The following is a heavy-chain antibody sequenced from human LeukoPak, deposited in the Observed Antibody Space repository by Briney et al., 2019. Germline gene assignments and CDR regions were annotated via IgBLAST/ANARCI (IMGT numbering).Heavy chain of an antibody. CDR3: AREFGSGY. CDR2: MNSDGSIR. D-gene: IGHD2-15*01. CDR1: GFTFSSYL. J-gene: IGHJ4*02. V-gene: IGHV3-74*01. Sequence: GGSLRLSCAASGFTFSSYLMHWVRQAPGKGLVWVSRMNSDGSIRNYADSVKGRFTISRDNAKNTLYLQMNSLRAEDTAVYYCAREFGSGYWGQGTLVTVSS.